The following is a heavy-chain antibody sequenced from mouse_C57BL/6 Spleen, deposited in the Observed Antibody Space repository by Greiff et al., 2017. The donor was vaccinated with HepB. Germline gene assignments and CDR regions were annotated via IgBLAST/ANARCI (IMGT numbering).Heavy chain of an antibody. D-gene: IGHD1-1*01. V-gene: IGHV1-18*01. CDR1: GYTFTDYN. J-gene: IGHJ1*03. CDR3: ARGGYYGSSHWYFDV. CDR2: INPNNGGT. Sequence: VQLQQSGPELVKPGASVKIPCKASGYTFTDYNMDWVKQSHGKSLEWIGDINPNNGGTIYNQKFKGKATLTVDKSSSTAYMELRSLTSEDTAVYYCARGGYYGSSHWYFDVWGTGTTVTVSS.